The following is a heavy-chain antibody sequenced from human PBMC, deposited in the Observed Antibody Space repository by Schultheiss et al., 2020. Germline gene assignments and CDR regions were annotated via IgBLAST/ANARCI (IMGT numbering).Heavy chain of an antibody. CDR2: IWYDGSNK. CDR3: ARGRFSGSYFYFDY. J-gene: IGHJ4*02. Sequence: GGSLRLSCAASGFTFSSYGMHWVRQAPGKGLEWVAVIWYDGSNKYYADSVKGRFTISRDNSKNTLYLQMNSLRAEDTAVYYCARGRFSGSYFYFDYWGQGTLVTVSS. D-gene: IGHD1-26*01. CDR1: GFTFSSYG. V-gene: IGHV3-33*01.